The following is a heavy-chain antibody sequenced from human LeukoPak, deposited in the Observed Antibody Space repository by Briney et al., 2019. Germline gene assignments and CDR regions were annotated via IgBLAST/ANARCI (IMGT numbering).Heavy chain of an antibody. CDR3: AKDPHSSSWCYFDP. CDR1: RFTFSYFA. V-gene: IGHV3-30*18. J-gene: IGHJ4*02. Sequence: GGSLRLSCAASRFTFSYFAMHWVSQPPGKGLEWVAVLSDDGSNKFYADSVKGRFTISRDNSKNTLYLQMNSLRAEDTDFYYCAKDPHSSSWCYFDPGGQGTLVSVSS. CDR2: LSDDGSNK. D-gene: IGHD6-13*01.